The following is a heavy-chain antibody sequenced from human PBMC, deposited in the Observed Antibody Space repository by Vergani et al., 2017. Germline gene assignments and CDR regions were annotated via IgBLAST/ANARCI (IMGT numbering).Heavy chain of an antibody. CDR3: VRDVRVSRT. Sequence: EQLVESGGGVVQPGTSLRLSCAGSGFTFSDFAIHWVRQAPGKGLEWVSSISGNNDDVYYADSVKGRFTISRDNAKNSLYLDMSSLRAEDTAVYYCVRDVRVSRTWGQGTLVAVSS. J-gene: IGHJ3*01. CDR2: ISGNNDDV. CDR1: GFTFSDFA. V-gene: IGHV3-21*02.